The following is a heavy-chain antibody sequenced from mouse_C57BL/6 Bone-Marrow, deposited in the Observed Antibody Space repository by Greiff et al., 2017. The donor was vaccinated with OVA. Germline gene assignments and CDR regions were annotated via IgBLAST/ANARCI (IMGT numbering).Heavy chain of an antibody. V-gene: IGHV1-50*01. CDR2: INPGDSYT. CDR1: GYTFTSYW. D-gene: IGHD1-1*01. Sequence: VQLQQPGAELVKPGASVKLSCKASGYTFTSYWMQWVKQRPGQGLEWIGEINPGDSYTNYNQKFKGKATLTVDTSSSTAYMQLSSLTSVDSAVYDCASDYGSSVCALDDWGQGTTVTVSS. CDR3: ASDYGSSVCALDD. J-gene: IGHJ4*01.